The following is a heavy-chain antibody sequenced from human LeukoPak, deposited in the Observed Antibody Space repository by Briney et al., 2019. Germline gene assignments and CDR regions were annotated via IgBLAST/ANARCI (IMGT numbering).Heavy chain of an antibody. CDR2: IRYDGSNK. CDR3: AKGTGIVGSTAFTFDY. V-gene: IGHV3-30*02. CDR1: GFTFSSSG. Sequence: PGGSLRLSCAASGFTFSSSGMDWIRQAPGKGLEWVAFIRYDGSNKYYADSVKGRFTISRDNSKNTLYLQMNSLRAEDTAVYYCAKGTGIVGSTAFTFDYWGQGTLVTVPS. D-gene: IGHD1-26*01. J-gene: IGHJ4*02.